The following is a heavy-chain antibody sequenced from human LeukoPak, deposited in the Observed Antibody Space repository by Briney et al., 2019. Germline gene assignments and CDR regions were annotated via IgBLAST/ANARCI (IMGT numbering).Heavy chain of an antibody. V-gene: IGHV3-7*01. D-gene: IGHD3-9*01. CDR2: IKQDGSEK. CDR1: GFTFSSYW. J-gene: IGHJ6*02. CDR3: ARDINVLRYFDDYYYYYGMDV. Sequence: PGGSLRLSCAASGFTFSSYWMSWVRQAPGKGLEWVANIKQDGSEKYYVDSVKGRFTISRDNAKNSLYLQMNSLRAEDTAVYYCARDINVLRYFDDYYYYYGMDVWGQGTTVTVSS.